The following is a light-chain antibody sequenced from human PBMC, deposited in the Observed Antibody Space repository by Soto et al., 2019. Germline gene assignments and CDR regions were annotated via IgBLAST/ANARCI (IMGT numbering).Light chain of an antibody. V-gene: IGLV1-44*01. CDR3: GSWDDSLRGPV. CDR1: SSNIGSNI. Sequence: QSVLTQPPSASGTPGQRVTISCSGSSSNIGSNIVNWYQQLPGTAPKLLIHTSDQRPSGVPDRFSGSKSGTSASLAISGLQSEDEADSYCGSWDDSLRGPVFGGGTKVTVL. J-gene: IGLJ3*02. CDR2: TSD.